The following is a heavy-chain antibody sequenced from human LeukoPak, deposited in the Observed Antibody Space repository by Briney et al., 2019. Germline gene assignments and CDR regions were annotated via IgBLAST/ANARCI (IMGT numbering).Heavy chain of an antibody. D-gene: IGHD3-10*01. Sequence: PSETLSLTCVVSGLSISSGFYWGWIRQPPGKGLEWIVTINHSEDTYYNPSLRSRVSVSADTSRIHFSLRLSSVDAADTAVYYCARIRAAAITNAFEIWDQGTVVTVSS. V-gene: IGHV4-38-2*01. CDR3: ARIRAAAITNAFEI. CDR1: GLSISSGFY. J-gene: IGHJ3*02. CDR2: INHSEDT.